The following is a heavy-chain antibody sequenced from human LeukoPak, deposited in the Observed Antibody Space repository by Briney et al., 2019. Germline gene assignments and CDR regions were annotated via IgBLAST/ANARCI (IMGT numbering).Heavy chain of an antibody. D-gene: IGHD1-26*01. CDR3: AKGSRGPRWELPQPDY. CDR2: ISYDGSNK. V-gene: IGHV3-30*18. CDR1: GFTFSSYG. J-gene: IGHJ4*02. Sequence: GSLRLSCAASGFTFSSYGMHWVRQAPGKGLEWVAVISYDGSNKYYADSVKGRFTISRDNSKNTLYLQMNSLRAEDTAVYYCAKGSRGPRWELPQPDYWGQGTLVTVSS.